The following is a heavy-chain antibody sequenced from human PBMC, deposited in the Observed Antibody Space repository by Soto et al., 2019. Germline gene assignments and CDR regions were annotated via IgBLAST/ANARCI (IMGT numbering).Heavy chain of an antibody. D-gene: IGHD6-19*01. CDR3: ASLFVDDIAVVPFDY. CDR2: ISSSGSTI. V-gene: IGHV3-48*03. CDR1: GFTFSSYE. J-gene: IGHJ4*02. Sequence: GGSLRLSCAASGFTFSSYEMNWVRQAPGKGLEWVSYISSSGSTIYYADSVKGRFTISRDNAKNSLYLQMNSLRAEDTAVYYCASLFVDDIAVVPFDYWGQGTLVTVS.